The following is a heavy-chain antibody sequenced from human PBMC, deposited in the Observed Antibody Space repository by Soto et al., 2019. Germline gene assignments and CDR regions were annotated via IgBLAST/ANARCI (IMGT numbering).Heavy chain of an antibody. V-gene: IGHV3-74*01. CDR2: INSDGSTT. Sequence: GGSLRLSCAASGFTFSSYWMHWVRQAPGKGLVWVSRINSDGSTTSYADSVKGRFTISRDNAKNTLYLQMNSLRGEDTAVYYCARPSSGRGDYYVDYWGQGTLVTVSS. J-gene: IGHJ4*02. D-gene: IGHD4-17*01. CDR1: GFTFSSYW. CDR3: ARPSSGRGDYYVDY.